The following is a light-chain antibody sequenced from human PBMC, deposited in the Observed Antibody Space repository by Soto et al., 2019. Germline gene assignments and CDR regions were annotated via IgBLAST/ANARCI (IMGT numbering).Light chain of an antibody. J-gene: IGLJ3*02. V-gene: IGLV4-69*01. CDR1: SGHSSYA. CDR2: LNSDGSH. CDR3: QTWGTGIQV. Sequence: QSVLTQSPSASASLGASVKLTCTLSSGHSSYAIAWHQQQPEKGPRYLMKLNSDGSHSKGDEIPDRFSGSSSGAERYLTISSLQSEDEADYCCQTWGTGIQVFGGGTKLTVL.